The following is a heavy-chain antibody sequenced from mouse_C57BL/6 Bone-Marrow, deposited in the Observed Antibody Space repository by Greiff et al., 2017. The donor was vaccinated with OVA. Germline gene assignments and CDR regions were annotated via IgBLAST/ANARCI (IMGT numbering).Heavy chain of an antibody. V-gene: IGHV1-26*01. CDR1: GYTFTDYY. CDR2: INPNNGGT. D-gene: IGHD1-1*01. Sequence: EVQLQQSGPELVKPGASVKISCKASGYTFTDYYMNWVKQSHGKSLEWIGDINPNNGGTSYNQKFKGKATLPVDKSSSTAYMELRLLTSEVSAVYYCARGGYYYGSYYFDDWGKGTTLTVSS. CDR3: ARGGYYYGSYYFDD. J-gene: IGHJ2*01.